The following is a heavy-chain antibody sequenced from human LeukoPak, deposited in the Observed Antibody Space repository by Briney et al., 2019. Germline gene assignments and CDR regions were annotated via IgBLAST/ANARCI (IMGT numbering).Heavy chain of an antibody. J-gene: IGHJ4*02. Sequence: SETLSLTCIVSGDSISTYYWSWIRQSPGKGMEWIGYSFYTGTTNYNPSLQSRVTISPDTSKNQFSLKLSSVTAADTAVYYCARGLGGNSDYWGQGTLVTVSS. D-gene: IGHD4-23*01. CDR2: SFYTGTT. CDR3: ARGLGGNSDY. CDR1: GDSISTYY. V-gene: IGHV4-59*12.